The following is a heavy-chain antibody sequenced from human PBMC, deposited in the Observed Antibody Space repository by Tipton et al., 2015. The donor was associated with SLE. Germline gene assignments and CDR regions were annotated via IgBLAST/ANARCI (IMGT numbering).Heavy chain of an antibody. D-gene: IGHD3-9*01. V-gene: IGHV3-7*03. Sequence: SLRLSCAASGFPFSNYWMSWVRQAPGKGLEWVASIKQDGSEKYYVDSVKGRFTISRDNSKNTLYLQMNSLRAEDTAVYYCARRNSDSGAFDMWGQGTLVTVSS. CDR2: IKQDGSEK. J-gene: IGHJ3*02. CDR3: ARRNSDSGAFDM. CDR1: GFPFSNYW.